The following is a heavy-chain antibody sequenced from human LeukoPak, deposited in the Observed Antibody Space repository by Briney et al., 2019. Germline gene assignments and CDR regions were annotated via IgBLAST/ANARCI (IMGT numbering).Heavy chain of an antibody. CDR3: TVVGYCSGGNCCSSYL. Sequence: GGSLRLSCAASGFAFTYAWMSWVRQAPGKGLEWVGRIKGKPDGATIDYAAPAKGRFTISRDDSRNTLFLQMNSLKTEDTAMYYCTVVGYCSGGNCCSSYLWGQGTLVTVSS. CDR2: IKGKPDGATI. J-gene: IGHJ4*02. V-gene: IGHV3-15*01. CDR1: GFAFTYAW. D-gene: IGHD2-15*01.